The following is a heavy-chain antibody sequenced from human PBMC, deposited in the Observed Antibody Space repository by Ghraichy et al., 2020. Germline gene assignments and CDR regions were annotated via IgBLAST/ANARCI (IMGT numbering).Heavy chain of an antibody. CDR3: SRRYCTGGRCYSDY. CDR2: TYYRSKWFN. V-gene: IGHV6-1*01. Sequence: SQTLSLTCAISGDSVSSNSAAWNWIRQSPSRGLEWLGRTYYRSKWFNDYAVSVKSRITISPDTSKNQFSLLLNSVTPEDTAVYYCSRRYCTGGRCYSDYWGQGTLVTVSS. J-gene: IGHJ4*02. CDR1: GDSVSSNSAA. D-gene: IGHD2-8*02.